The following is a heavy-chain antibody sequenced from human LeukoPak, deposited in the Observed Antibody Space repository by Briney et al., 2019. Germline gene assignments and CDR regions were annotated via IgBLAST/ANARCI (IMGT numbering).Heavy chain of an antibody. CDR1: GFTFSSYS. V-gene: IGHV3-74*03. Sequence: GGSLRLSCAASGFTFSSYSMNWVRQAPGKGLVWVSRINSDGGSTTYADSVKGRFTISRDNAKNTLYLQMNSLIPEDTAVYYCARQYISGQWYFDYWGQGTLVTVSS. J-gene: IGHJ4*02. CDR2: INSDGGST. D-gene: IGHD5-18*01. CDR3: ARQYISGQWYFDY.